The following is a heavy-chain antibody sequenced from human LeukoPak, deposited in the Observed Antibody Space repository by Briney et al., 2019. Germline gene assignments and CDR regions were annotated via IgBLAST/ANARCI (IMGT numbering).Heavy chain of an antibody. CDR2: ISYDGSNK. J-gene: IGHJ3*02. V-gene: IGHV3-30*04. CDR1: GFTFSSYA. CDR3: ARDLVNIYTTGSTYDAFDI. Sequence: GGSLRLSCAASGFTFSSYAMHWVRRAPGEGLEWVAVISYDGSNKYFADSVKGRFTISRDNSMNTLFLQMNSLRPEDTAVYYCARDLVNIYTTGSTYDAFDIWGQGTMVTVSS. D-gene: IGHD1-1*01.